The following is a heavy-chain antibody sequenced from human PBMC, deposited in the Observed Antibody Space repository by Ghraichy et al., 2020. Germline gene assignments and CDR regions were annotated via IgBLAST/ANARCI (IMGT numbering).Heavy chain of an antibody. CDR2: IKQDGSGK. V-gene: IGHV3-7*03. D-gene: IGHD3-10*01. CDR1: GFTFSSYW. J-gene: IGHJ4*02. Sequence: GGSLRLSCAASGFTFSSYWMTWVRQAPGKGLEWVANIKQDGSGKYYADSVKGRFTISRDNAKNSLYLQMNSLRAEDTAVYYCATATMARGAYDDWGQGTPVTGSS. CDR3: ATATMARGAYDD.